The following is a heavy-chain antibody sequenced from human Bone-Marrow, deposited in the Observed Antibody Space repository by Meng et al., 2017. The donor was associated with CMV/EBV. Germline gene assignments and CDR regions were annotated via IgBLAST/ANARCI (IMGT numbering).Heavy chain of an antibody. CDR3: ARANDRAARYAY. CDR2: INHSGST. CDR1: GGSFSGYY. D-gene: IGHD3-9*01. Sequence: SETLSLTCAVYGGSFSGYYWSWIRQPPGKGLEWIGEINHSGSTNYNPSLKSRVTISVDTSKNQFSLKLSSVTAADTAVYYCARANDRAARYAYWGPGHRVTGAS. J-gene: IGHJ4*01. V-gene: IGHV4-34*01.